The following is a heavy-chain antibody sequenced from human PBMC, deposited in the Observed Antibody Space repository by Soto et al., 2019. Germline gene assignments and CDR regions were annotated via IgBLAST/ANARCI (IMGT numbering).Heavy chain of an antibody. CDR1: GYTFISYG. CDR3: ARDLRTTITTYYFDY. V-gene: IGHV1-18*01. D-gene: IGHD4-4*01. J-gene: IGHJ4*02. Sequence: ASVKVSCKASGYTFISYGISWVRQAPGQGLEWMGWISGYNGNTHYAQKLQGRVTMTTDTSTSTAYMELRSLRTDDTAVYYCARDLRTTITTYYFDYWGQGTLVTVSS. CDR2: ISGYNGNT.